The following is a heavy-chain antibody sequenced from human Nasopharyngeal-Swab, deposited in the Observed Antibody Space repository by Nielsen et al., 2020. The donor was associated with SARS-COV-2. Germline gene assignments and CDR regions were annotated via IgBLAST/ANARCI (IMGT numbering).Heavy chain of an antibody. CDR2: INHSGST. CDR3: ARGQGPRHYYDSSGYYYDVLGRGYYFDY. J-gene: IGHJ4*02. V-gene: IGHV4-34*01. D-gene: IGHD3-22*01. Sequence: RQAPGKGLEWIGEINHSGSTNYNPSLKSRVTISVDTSKNQFSLKLSSVTAADTAVYYCARGQGPRHYYDSSGYYYDVLGRGYYFDYWGQGTPVTVSS.